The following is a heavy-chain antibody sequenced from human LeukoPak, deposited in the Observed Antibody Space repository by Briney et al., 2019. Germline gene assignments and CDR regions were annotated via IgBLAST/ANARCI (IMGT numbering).Heavy chain of an antibody. CDR3: ARAEVQLWLRSHYYYGMDV. V-gene: IGHV7-4-1*02. D-gene: IGHD5-18*01. CDR1: GYTFTSYA. CDR2: INTNTGNP. Sequence: VASVKVSCKASGYTFTSYAMNWVRQAPGQGLEWMGWINTNTGNPTYAQGFTGRFVFSLDTSVGTAYLQISSLKAEDTAVYYCARAEVQLWLRSHYYYGMDVWGQGTTVTVSS. J-gene: IGHJ6*02.